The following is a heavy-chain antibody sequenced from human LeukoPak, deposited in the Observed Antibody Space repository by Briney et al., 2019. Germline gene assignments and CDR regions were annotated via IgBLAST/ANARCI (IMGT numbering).Heavy chain of an antibody. D-gene: IGHD3-10*01. J-gene: IGHJ4*02. Sequence: PGGSLRLSCAASGFTFSSYSMNWVRQAPGKGLEWVSSISSSSYIYYADSVKGRFTISRDNAKNSLYLQMNSLRAEDTAVYYCARDPALADYYGSGSYYGNYYFDYWGQGTLVTVSS. V-gene: IGHV3-21*01. CDR2: ISSSSYI. CDR1: GFTFSSYS. CDR3: ARDPALADYYGSGSYYGNYYFDY.